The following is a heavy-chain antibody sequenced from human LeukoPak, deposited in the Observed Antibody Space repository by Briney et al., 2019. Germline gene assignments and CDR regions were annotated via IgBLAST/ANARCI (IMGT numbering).Heavy chain of an antibody. D-gene: IGHD3-22*01. Sequence: LETLSLTCTVSGGSISSSSYYWGWIRQPPGKGLEWIGSIYYSGSTYYNPSLKSRVTISVDTSKNQFSLNLSSVTAADTAVYYCARLYYDSSGYYQICYFDYWGQGTLVTVSS. CDR2: IYYSGST. CDR3: ARLYYDSSGYYQICYFDY. J-gene: IGHJ4*02. V-gene: IGHV4-39*01. CDR1: GGSISSSSYY.